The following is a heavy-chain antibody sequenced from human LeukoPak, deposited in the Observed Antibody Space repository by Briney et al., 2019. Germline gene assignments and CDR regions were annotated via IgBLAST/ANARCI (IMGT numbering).Heavy chain of an antibody. CDR3: ARVRGDTIFGVVYQYYFDY. J-gene: IGHJ4*02. D-gene: IGHD3-3*01. CDR2: INPNSGGT. V-gene: IGHV1-2*06. Sequence: ASVKVSFKAFGYTFTVYYMHWVRQAPGQGLEWMGRINPNSGGTNYAQKFQGRVTMTRDTSISTAYMELSRLRSDDTAVYYCARVRGDTIFGVVYQYYFDYWGQGTLVTVSS. CDR1: GYTFTVYY.